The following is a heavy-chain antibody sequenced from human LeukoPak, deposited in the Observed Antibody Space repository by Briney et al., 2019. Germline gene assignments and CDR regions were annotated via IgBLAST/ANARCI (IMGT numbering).Heavy chain of an antibody. J-gene: IGHJ5*02. V-gene: IGHV4-4*07. CDR1: GGSISSYY. CDR2: IYTSGST. CDR3: AREMEKSRIAAAGTDGDWFDP. Sequence: SETLSLTCTVSGGSISSYYWSWIRQPAGKGLEWIGRIYTSGSTNYNPSLKSRVTMSVDTSKNQFSLKLSSVTAADTAVYYCAREMEKSRIAAAGTDGDWFDPWGQGTLVTVSS. D-gene: IGHD6-13*01.